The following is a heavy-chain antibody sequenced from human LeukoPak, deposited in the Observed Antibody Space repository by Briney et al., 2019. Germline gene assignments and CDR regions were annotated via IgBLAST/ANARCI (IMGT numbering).Heavy chain of an antibody. J-gene: IGHJ4*02. Sequence: GESLKISCKGSGYSFTAYWIGWVRQMPGKGLEWVGIIYPGDSATRYSPSFQGQVTISADKSITTAYLQWSSLKASDTAMYYCTRRGYDWGLSDYWGQGTLVTVSS. V-gene: IGHV5-51*01. CDR3: TRRGYDWGLSDY. CDR2: IYPGDSAT. D-gene: IGHD5-12*01. CDR1: GYSFTAYW.